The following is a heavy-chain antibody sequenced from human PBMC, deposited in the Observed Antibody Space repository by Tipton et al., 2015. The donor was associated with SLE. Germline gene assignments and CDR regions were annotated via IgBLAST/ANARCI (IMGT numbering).Heavy chain of an antibody. CDR2: IYTSGST. Sequence: TLSLTCTVSGGSISSYYWSWIRQPPGKGLEWIGYIYTSGSTNYNPSLKSRVTISVDTSKNQFSLKLTSVTAADTAVYFCARAIYGDPNRFDPWGQGTLVTVSS. CDR1: GGSISSYY. D-gene: IGHD4-17*01. J-gene: IGHJ5*02. CDR3: ARAIYGDPNRFDP. V-gene: IGHV4-4*08.